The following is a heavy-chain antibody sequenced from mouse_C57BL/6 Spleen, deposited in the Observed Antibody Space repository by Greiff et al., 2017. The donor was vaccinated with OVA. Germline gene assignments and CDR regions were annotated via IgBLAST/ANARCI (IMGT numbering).Heavy chain of an antibody. V-gene: IGHV1-80*01. D-gene: IGHD2-1*01. Sequence: VQRVESGAELVKPGASVKISCKASGYAFSSYWMNWVKQRPGKGLEWIGQIYPGDGDTNYNGKFKGKATLTADKSSSTAYMQLSSLTSEDSAVYFCARRNYYGNYFDYWGQGTTLTVSS. CDR3: ARRNYYGNYFDY. J-gene: IGHJ2*01. CDR1: GYAFSSYW. CDR2: IYPGDGDT.